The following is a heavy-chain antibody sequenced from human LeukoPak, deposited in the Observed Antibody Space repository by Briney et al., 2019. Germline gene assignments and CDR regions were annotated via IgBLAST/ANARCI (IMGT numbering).Heavy chain of an antibody. V-gene: IGHV3-23*01. CDR1: GFTFNIYP. D-gene: IGHD2-15*01. CDR3: AKSRVVDRRGYFDY. CDR2: IGTGGGT. Sequence: GDSLRLSCVASGFTFNIYPMTWVRQSPEKGLEWVSTIGTGGGTYYADSVKGRFTIPRDDSKNTLYLQMHSLGAEDTAVYYCAKSRVVDRRGYFDYWGQGTLVTVSS. J-gene: IGHJ4*02.